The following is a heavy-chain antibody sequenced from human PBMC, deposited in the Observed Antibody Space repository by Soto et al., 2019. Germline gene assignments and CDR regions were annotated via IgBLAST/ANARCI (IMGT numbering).Heavy chain of an antibody. Sequence: SVKVSCKASGGTXXSYAIXXVRQAPVQGREWMGGIIPIFGTANYAQKFQGRVTITADESTSTAYMELSSLRSEDTAVYYCGRGRYSDSTGYSDIDYWGQGKMVKVSS. CDR1: GGTXXSYA. V-gene: IGHV1-69*01. D-gene: IGHD3-22*01. CDR3: GRGRYSDSTGYSDIDY. J-gene: IGHJ4*02. CDR2: IIPIFGTA.